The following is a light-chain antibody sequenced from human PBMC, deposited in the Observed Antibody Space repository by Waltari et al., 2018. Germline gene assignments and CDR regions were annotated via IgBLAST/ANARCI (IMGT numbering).Light chain of an antibody. CDR3: QQYYSFPLT. CDR2: WAS. V-gene: IGKV4-1*01. J-gene: IGKJ4*01. Sequence: DIVMTQSPDSLAVSLVERATINCTSSQSVLYDSNNKNYLAWYQQKPGQPPKLLIYWASTRESGVPDRFSGSGSGTDFTLTISSLQAEDVAVYYCQQYYSFPLTFGGGTKVEIK. CDR1: QSVLYDSNNKNY.